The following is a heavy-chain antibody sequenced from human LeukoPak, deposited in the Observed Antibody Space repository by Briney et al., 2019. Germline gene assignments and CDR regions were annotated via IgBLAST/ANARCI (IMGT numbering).Heavy chain of an antibody. Sequence: SETLSLTCTVSGGSIRSYYWSWIRQPPGKGLEWIGYIYYNGSTNYNPSLKSRVTGSIDTSKNQFSLKLSSVTAADTAVYYCARGWEVFDYWGQGTLVTVSS. CDR2: IYYNGST. J-gene: IGHJ4*02. CDR1: GGSIRSYY. CDR3: ARGWEVFDY. V-gene: IGHV4-59*01. D-gene: IGHD1-26*01.